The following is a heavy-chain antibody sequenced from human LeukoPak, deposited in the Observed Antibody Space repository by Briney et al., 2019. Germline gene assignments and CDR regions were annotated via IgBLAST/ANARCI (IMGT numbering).Heavy chain of an antibody. J-gene: IGHJ4*02. CDR3: GRPQLGPHTDW. CDR1: GFTLSSYA. D-gene: IGHD1-1*01. CDR2: FTPDGSST. Sequence: GASLRLSCAASGFTLSSYAMYWVRQAPGKGLVWVSRFTPDGSSTIYADSLKGRFTVSRDTAKNTLYLQMNSLRSEDTAVYYCGRPQLGPHTDWWGKGTLVRVSS. V-gene: IGHV3-74*01.